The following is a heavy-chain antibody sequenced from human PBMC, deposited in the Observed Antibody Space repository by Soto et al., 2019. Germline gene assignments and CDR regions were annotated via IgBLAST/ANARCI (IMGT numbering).Heavy chain of an antibody. D-gene: IGHD2-21*02. J-gene: IGHJ6*02. CDR3: VQSRCGGDCLQSYSAHSYYGLDV. CDR2: IYWDDDK. CDR1: GFSLSTIGVG. Sequence: QITLKESGPTLVKPTQTLTLTCTFSGFSLSTIGVGVGWIRQPPGKALAWLALIYWDDDKRYSPSLKSRLTVTKDTSKTQVVLTMTNMDPVDTATYYCVQSRCGGDCLQSYSAHSYYGLDVWGQGTTVTVSS. V-gene: IGHV2-5*02.